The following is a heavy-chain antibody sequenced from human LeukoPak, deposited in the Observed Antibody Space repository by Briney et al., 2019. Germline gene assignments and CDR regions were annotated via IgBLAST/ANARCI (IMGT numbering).Heavy chain of an antibody. D-gene: IGHD3-16*01. J-gene: IGHJ4*02. CDR1: GGSISPYY. CDR2: IFYIGTT. CDR3: ARSSVGITNLITVDFDY. V-gene: IGHV4-59*01. Sequence: SETLCLTCTVSGGSISPYYWSWIRQPPGKGLEWIGFIFYIGTTNYNPSLKSRVTMSLDTSKNQFSLSLSSVTAADTAVYYCARSSVGITNLITVDFDYWGQGILVSVSS.